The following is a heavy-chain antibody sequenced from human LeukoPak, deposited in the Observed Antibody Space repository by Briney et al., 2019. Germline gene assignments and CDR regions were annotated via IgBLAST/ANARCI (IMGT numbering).Heavy chain of an antibody. CDR2: ITGGGGST. J-gene: IGHJ5*02. Sequence: GGSLRLSCAASGFSFSSYAMSWVRQAPGKGLEWVATITGGGGSTYYADSVKGRFTISRDNSKNTLYLQMNSLRAEDTAVYYCAKDYYYGSGTPPNWFDPWGQGTLVTVSS. V-gene: IGHV3-23*01. D-gene: IGHD3-10*01. CDR1: GFSFSSYA. CDR3: AKDYYYGSGTPPNWFDP.